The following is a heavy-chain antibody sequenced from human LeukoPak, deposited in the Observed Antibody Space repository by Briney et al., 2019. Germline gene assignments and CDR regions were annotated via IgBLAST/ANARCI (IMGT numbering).Heavy chain of an antibody. CDR3: ARALFAGAFYGMDV. D-gene: IGHD3-10*01. Sequence: PGGSLRLSCAASGFTVSSNYMSRVRQAPGKGLEWVSVIYSGGSTYYADSVKGRFTISRDNSKNTLYLQMNSLRAEDTAVYYCARALFAGAFYGMDVWGQGTTVTVSS. CDR1: GFTVSSNY. CDR2: IYSGGST. J-gene: IGHJ6*02. V-gene: IGHV3-53*01.